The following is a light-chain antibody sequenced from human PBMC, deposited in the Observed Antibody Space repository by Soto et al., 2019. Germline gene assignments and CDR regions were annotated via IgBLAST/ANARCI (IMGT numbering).Light chain of an antibody. V-gene: IGLV2-14*01. CDR3: SSYTSASTLV. CDR1: SGDVGGYNY. J-gene: IGLJ1*01. CDR2: EVS. Sequence: QSVLTQPASVSGSPGQSITISCTGTSGDVGGYNYVSWYQQHPGRAPKLMIYEVSNRPSGVSDRFSGSKSGNTASLTIYGLQAEDEADYYCSSYTSASTLVFXTGTKRTV.